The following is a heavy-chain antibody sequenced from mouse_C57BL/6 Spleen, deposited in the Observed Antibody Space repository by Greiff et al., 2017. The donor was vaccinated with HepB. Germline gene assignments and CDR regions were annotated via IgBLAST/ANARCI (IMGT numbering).Heavy chain of an antibody. CDR1: GFTFSDYG. V-gene: IGHV5-17*01. Sequence: EVHLVESGGGLVKPGGSLKLSCAASGFTFSDYGMHWVRQAPEKGLEWVAYISSGSSTIYYADTVKGRFTISRDNAKNTLFLQRTSLRSEDTAMYYCARWTGFADWGQGTLVTVSA. CDR2: ISSGSSTI. J-gene: IGHJ3*01. CDR3: ARWTGFAD.